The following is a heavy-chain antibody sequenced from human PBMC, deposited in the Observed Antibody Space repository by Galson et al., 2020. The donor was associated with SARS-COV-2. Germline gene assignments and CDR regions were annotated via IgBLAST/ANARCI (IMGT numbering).Heavy chain of an antibody. D-gene: IGHD6-19*01. CDR3: ARGPRIAVAGYYYYYYGMDG. V-gene: IGHV1-18*01. CDR1: GYTFTSYG. J-gene: IGHJ6*02. Sequence: ASVKVSCKASGYTFTSYGISWVRQAPGQGLEWMGWISAYNGNTNYAQKLQGRVTMTTDTSTSTAYMELRSLRSDDTAVYYCARGPRIAVAGYYYYYYGMDGWGQGTTVTVSS. CDR2: ISAYNGNT.